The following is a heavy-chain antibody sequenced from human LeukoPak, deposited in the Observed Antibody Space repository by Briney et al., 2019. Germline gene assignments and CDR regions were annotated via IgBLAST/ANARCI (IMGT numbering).Heavy chain of an antibody. J-gene: IGHJ4*02. CDR3: ARGLISGILEY. D-gene: IGHD3-10*01. Sequence: PSETLSLTCAVSGGSISSGGYSWSWIRRPPGKGLEWIGYIYHSGSTYYNPSLKSRVTISVDRSKNQFSLKLSSVTAADTAVYYCARGLISGILEYWGQGTLITVSS. CDR2: IYHSGST. V-gene: IGHV4-30-2*01. CDR1: GGSISSGGYS.